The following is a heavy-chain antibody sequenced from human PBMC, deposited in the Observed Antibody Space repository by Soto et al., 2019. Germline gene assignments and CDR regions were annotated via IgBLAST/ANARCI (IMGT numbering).Heavy chain of an antibody. J-gene: IGHJ4*02. CDR1: GFTFSNYW. V-gene: IGHV3-7*01. Sequence: EVQLVESGGGLVQPGGSLRLSCAASGFTFSNYWMSWVRQAPGKGLEWVANIKQDGTEKNYVDSVRGRFTISRENAKNSLDLQMNSLTAEDPAVYYCASVAIWGEGTLVTVSS. D-gene: IGHD5-12*01. CDR2: IKQDGTEK. CDR3: ASVAI.